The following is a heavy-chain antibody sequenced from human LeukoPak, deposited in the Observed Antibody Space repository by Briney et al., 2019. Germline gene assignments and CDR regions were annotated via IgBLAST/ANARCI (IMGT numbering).Heavy chain of an antibody. CDR1: GLSFSSYA. J-gene: IGHJ4*02. V-gene: IGHV3-30-3*01. D-gene: IGHD2/OR15-2a*01. CDR2: ISYDGTEK. CDR3: AREGPRGNSQFDY. Sequence: GGSLRLSCAASGLSFSSYAMHWVRQAPGKGLEWVAVISYDGTEKYYGDSVKGRFTISRDNSKNTLYLQMNSLRAEDTAIYYCAREGPRGNSQFDYWGQGTLVTVSS.